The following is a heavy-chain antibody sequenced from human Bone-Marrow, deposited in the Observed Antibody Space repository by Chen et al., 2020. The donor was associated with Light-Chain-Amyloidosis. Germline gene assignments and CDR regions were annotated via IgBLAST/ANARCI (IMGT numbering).Heavy chain of an antibody. J-gene: IGHJ4*02. Sequence: EVQLVESGGGLVQPGGSLRLSCAASGFTFSSYWMSWVRQAPGKGLEWVANIKQDGSEKNYVDSVKGRFTISRDNAKNSLYLQMNSLRAEDTAVYYCAREGAMEYTVTPGFDYWGQGTLVTVSS. CDR1: GFTFSSYW. CDR2: IKQDGSEK. V-gene: IGHV3-7*01. CDR3: AREGAMEYTVTPGFDY. D-gene: IGHD4-17*01.